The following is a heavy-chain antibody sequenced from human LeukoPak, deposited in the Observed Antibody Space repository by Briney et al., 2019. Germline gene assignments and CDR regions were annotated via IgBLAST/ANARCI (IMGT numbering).Heavy chain of an antibody. CDR2: IRYDGSNK. CDR1: GFTFSSYG. D-gene: IGHD1-1*01. Sequence: GGSPRLSCAASGFTFSSYGMHWVRQAPGKGLEWVAFIRYDGSNKYYADSVMGRFTISRDNSKNTLYLQMNSLRAEDTAVYYCAKWRGDSDNWPTPDYWGQGTLVTVSS. CDR3: AKWRGDSDNWPTPDY. V-gene: IGHV3-30*02. J-gene: IGHJ4*02.